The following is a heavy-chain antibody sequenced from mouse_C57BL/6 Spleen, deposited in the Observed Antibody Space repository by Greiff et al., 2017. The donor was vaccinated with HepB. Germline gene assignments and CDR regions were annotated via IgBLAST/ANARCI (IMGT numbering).Heavy chain of an antibody. D-gene: IGHD2-1*01. CDR2: IDPSDSET. CDR3: AIRGYYSWFAY. J-gene: IGHJ3*01. V-gene: IGHV1-52*01. Sequence: VQLQQPGAELVRPGSSVKLSCKASGYTFTSYWMHWVKQRPIQGLEWIGNIDPSDSETHYNQKFKDKATLTVDKSSSTAYMQLSSLTSEDSAVYYCAIRGYYSWFAYWGQGTLVTVSA. CDR1: GYTFTSYW.